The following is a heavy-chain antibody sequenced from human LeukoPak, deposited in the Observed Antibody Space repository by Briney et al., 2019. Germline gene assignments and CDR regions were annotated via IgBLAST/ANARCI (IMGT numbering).Heavy chain of an antibody. Sequence: GGSLRLSCAASGFTYSNYWMTWVRQAPGKGLQWVASIKQDGSVAYYVDSVKGRFTISRDNAKNSHYLQMNSLRDEDMALYDCARWADDSGIYYIASWGQGTLVTVS. V-gene: IGHV3-7*01. CDR2: IKQDGSVA. CDR1: GFTYSNYW. CDR3: ARWADDSGIYYIAS. D-gene: IGHD3-10*01. J-gene: IGHJ4*02.